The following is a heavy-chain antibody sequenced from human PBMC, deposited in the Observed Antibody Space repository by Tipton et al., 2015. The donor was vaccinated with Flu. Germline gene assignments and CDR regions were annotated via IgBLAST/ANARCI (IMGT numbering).Heavy chain of an antibody. J-gene: IGHJ4*02. CDR3: ANLGNNREFDY. CDR2: ISGRGGRT. D-gene: IGHD1-14*01. Sequence: SLRLSCTASGFTFSSYAMSWVRQAPGKGLEWVSGISGRGGRTYYADSVKGRFTISRDNSKNTLYLQMNSLRAEDTAVYYCANLGNNREFDYWGQGTQVTVSS. V-gene: IGHV3-23*01. CDR1: GFTFSSYA.